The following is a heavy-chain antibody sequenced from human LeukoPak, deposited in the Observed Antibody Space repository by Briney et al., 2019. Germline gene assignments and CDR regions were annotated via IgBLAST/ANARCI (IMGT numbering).Heavy chain of an antibody. V-gene: IGHV3-48*01. CDR3: ARESVCSGGSCYPDY. CDR1: GFTFSSYS. D-gene: IGHD2-15*01. J-gene: IGHJ4*02. CDR2: ISSSSSTI. Sequence: GGSLRLSCAASGFTFSSYSMNWVRQAPGKGLEWVSYISSSSSTIYYADSVKGRFTISRDNAKNSLYLQMNSLRAEDTAVYYCARESVCSGGSCYPDYWGQGTLVTVSS.